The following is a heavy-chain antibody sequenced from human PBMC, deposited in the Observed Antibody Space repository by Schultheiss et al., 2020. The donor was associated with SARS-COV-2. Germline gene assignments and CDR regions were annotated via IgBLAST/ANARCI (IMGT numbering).Heavy chain of an antibody. Sequence: ASVKVSCKASGYTFTGYYMHWVRQAPGQGLEWMGWINPNSGGTNYAQKFQGWVTMTRDTSISTAYMELSRLRSDDTAVYYCARDRDSRFLEWPSLVYGMDVWGQGTTVTVSS. CDR2: INPNSGGT. CDR1: GYTFTGYY. J-gene: IGHJ6*02. CDR3: ARDRDSRFLEWPSLVYGMDV. V-gene: IGHV1-2*04. D-gene: IGHD3-3*01.